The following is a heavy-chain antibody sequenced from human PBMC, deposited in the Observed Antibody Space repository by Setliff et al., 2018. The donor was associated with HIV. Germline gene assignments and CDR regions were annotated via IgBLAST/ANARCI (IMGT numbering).Heavy chain of an antibody. D-gene: IGHD7-27*01. Sequence: ASVKVSCKASGHPCSSYDIHWVRQATGQGLEWMGWMNPNSANTGYAQKFQGRVTMTRDTSTSTAYMELSSLRSEDTAVYYCTRGADYLGIPSYYYYYMDVWGKGTTVTVSS. CDR3: TRGADYLGIPSYYYYYMDV. V-gene: IGHV1-8*02. CDR2: MNPNSANT. J-gene: IGHJ6*03. CDR1: GHPCSSYD.